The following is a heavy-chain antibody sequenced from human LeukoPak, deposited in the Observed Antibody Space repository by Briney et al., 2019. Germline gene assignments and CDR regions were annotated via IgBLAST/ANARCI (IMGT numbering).Heavy chain of an antibody. CDR1: GGSISSGSYY. CDR2: IYTSGST. J-gene: IGHJ6*03. Sequence: PSETLSLTCTVSGGSISSGSYYWSWIRQPAGKGLEWIGRIYTSGSTNYNPSLKSRVTISVDTSKNQFSLKLSSVTAADTAVYYCARAVRNYNYYYYYMDVWGKGTTVTVSS. V-gene: IGHV4-61*02. CDR3: ARAVRNYNYYYYYMDV. D-gene: IGHD1-7*01.